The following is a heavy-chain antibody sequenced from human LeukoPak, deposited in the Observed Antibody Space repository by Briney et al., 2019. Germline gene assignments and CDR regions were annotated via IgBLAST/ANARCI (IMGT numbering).Heavy chain of an antibody. CDR3: ARDKRELELDI. J-gene: IGHJ3*02. Sequence: SVKVSCKASGYTFTSYAMHWVRQAPGQRLEWMGGIIPIFGTANYAQKFQGRVTITADESTSTAYMELSSLRSEDTAVYYCARDKRELELDIWGQGTMVTVSS. CDR1: GYTFTSYA. D-gene: IGHD1-26*01. V-gene: IGHV1-69*13. CDR2: IIPIFGTA.